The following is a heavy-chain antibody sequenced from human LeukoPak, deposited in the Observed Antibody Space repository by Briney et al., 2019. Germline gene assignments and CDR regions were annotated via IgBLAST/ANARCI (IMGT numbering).Heavy chain of an antibody. V-gene: IGHV3-7*03. CDR1: GSTFSGYW. CDR3: AKWARISIFGVVTDYYYHYMDV. Sequence: PGGSLRLSCAASGSTFSGYWMNWVRQVPGKGLEWVANIKQDGSEKYYVDSVKGRFTISRDNSKNTVYLQMNSLSAEDTAVYYCAKWARISIFGVVTDYYYHYMDVWGKGTTVTVSS. J-gene: IGHJ6*03. D-gene: IGHD3-3*01. CDR2: IKQDGSEK.